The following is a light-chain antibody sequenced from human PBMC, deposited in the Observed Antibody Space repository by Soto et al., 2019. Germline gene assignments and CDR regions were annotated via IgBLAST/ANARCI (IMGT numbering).Light chain of an antibody. CDR1: SSDVGANNY. CDR3: SSYTSTSTLV. J-gene: IGLJ2*01. Sequence: QSALTQPASVSGSPGQSITISCTGTSSDVGANNYVAWYQQHPGKAPKLMIYEVSNRPSGVSNRFSGSKSGDRASLTISGLQTEDDAHYYCSSYTSTSTLVFGGGTKLTVL. V-gene: IGLV2-14*01. CDR2: EVS.